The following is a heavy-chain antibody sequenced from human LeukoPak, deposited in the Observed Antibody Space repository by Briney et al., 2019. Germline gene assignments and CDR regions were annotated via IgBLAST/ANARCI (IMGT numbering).Heavy chain of an antibody. CDR3: AKDLSIAAAPRYGMDV. D-gene: IGHD6-13*01. CDR2: ISGSGGST. Sequence: SGGSLRLSCAASGFTFSSYAMSWVRQAPGKGLEWVSAISGSGGSTYYADSVKGRFTISRDNSKNTLYLQMSSLRAEDTAVYYCAKDLSIAAAPRYGMDVWGQGTTVTVSS. V-gene: IGHV3-23*01. J-gene: IGHJ6*02. CDR1: GFTFSSYA.